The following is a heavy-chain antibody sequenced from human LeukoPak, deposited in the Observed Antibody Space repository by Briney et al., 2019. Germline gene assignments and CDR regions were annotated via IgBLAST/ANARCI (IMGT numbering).Heavy chain of an antibody. CDR2: ISTAGSTK. Sequence: PGRSLRLSCAASGFTFSDYEMNWVRQAPGKGLEWISYISTAGSTKYYAESVKGRFTISRDNAKDSLYLQMNSLRVEDTAVYYCARDHDYWGQGTLVTVSS. CDR1: GFTFSDYE. CDR3: ARDHDY. J-gene: IGHJ4*02. V-gene: IGHV3-48*03.